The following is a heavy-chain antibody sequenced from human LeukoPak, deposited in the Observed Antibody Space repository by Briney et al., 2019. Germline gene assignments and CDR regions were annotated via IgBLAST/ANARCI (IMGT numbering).Heavy chain of an antibody. J-gene: IGHJ4*02. Sequence: ASLNVSCKASGYTLSNYDISWVRQAPGQGLEWVGWISVYNGNTNYAQKFQGRVTMTTDTSTSTAFMELRSLRSDDTAMYYCARSVGATPHFGYWGQGTLVTVSS. D-gene: IGHD1-26*01. V-gene: IGHV1-18*01. CDR3: ARSVGATPHFGY. CDR2: ISVYNGNT. CDR1: GYTLSNYD.